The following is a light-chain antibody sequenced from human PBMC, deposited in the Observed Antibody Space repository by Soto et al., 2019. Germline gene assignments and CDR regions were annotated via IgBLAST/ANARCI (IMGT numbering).Light chain of an antibody. CDR3: QQRSNWPLT. J-gene: IGKJ4*01. Sequence: EIVLTQSPATLSLSPGERATLSCRASQSVSSYLAWYQQKPGQAPRLLIYDASNRATGIPARFSGSRSGTDFTLTINSLEPEDFALYYCQQRSNWPLTFGGGTKVEIK. CDR2: DAS. V-gene: IGKV3-11*01. CDR1: QSVSSY.